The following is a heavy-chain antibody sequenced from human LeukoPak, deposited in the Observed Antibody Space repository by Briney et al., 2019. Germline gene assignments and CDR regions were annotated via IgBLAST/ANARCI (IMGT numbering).Heavy chain of an antibody. CDR2: IFHRGST. CDR1: GSSISSGYY. Sequence: SETLSLTCTVSGSSISSGYYWGWIRQPPGKGLEWIANIFHRGSTYYNPSLKSRVTISLDTSKNQFSLRLTSVTAADTAMYFCAKIANWGSPSPYWYFDLWGRGTLVTVPS. CDR3: AKIANWGSPSPYWYFDL. J-gene: IGHJ2*01. V-gene: IGHV4-38-2*02. D-gene: IGHD7-27*01.